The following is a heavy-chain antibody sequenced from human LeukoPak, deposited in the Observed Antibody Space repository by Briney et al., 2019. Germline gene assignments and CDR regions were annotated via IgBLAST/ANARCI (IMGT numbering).Heavy chain of an antibody. Sequence: SETLSPTCAVHGGSFSGYYWSWIRQPPGKGLEWVGEINHSGSTSYNPSLKSRVTISVDTSKNQFSLKLSSVTAADTAVYYCARWPRYCSGGSCYYRYYYGMDVWGQGTTVTVSS. CDR1: GGSFSGYY. CDR2: INHSGST. CDR3: ARWPRYCSGGSCYYRYYYGMDV. D-gene: IGHD2-15*01. J-gene: IGHJ6*02. V-gene: IGHV4-34*01.